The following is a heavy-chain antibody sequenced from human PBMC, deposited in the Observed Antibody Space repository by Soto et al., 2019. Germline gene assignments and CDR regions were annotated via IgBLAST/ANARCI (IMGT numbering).Heavy chain of an antibody. V-gene: IGHV3-21*01. CDR1: GFTFSTYI. D-gene: IGHD1-7*01. CDR3: GRGTISGTAADY. J-gene: IGHJ4*02. Sequence: EVQLVESGGGLVTPGGSLRLSCEASGFTFSTYIINWVRQAPGKGLEWVLSISGDSGYIYYADSVKGRFTISRDSSKSSLFLQMNNLRAEDTAVYYCGRGTISGTAADYWGQGTLVTVS. CDR2: ISGDSGYI.